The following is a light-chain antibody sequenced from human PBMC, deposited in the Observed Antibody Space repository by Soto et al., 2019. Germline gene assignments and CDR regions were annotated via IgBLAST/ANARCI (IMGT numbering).Light chain of an antibody. CDR3: QQCNNWPWT. Sequence: EIVMTQSPATLSVSPGERATLSCRASQSVSSNLAWYQQKPGQAPRLLIYGASTRATGIPARFSGSGSGTELTLTISSLQSEDFAVYYCQQCNNWPWTFGQGTKVDIK. CDR2: GAS. CDR1: QSVSSN. V-gene: IGKV3-15*01. J-gene: IGKJ1*01.